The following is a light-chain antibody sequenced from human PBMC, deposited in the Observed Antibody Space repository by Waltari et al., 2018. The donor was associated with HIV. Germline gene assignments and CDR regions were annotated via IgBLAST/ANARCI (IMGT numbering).Light chain of an antibody. CDR2: QVS. CDR3: YSAADNIGV. J-gene: IGLJ3*02. CDR1: VVAKKY. V-gene: IGLV3-27*01. Sequence: SYELTQPSSVSVSPGQTARITCTGDVVAKKYARWFQQKPGQAPVLVIYQVSERPSGIPERFSGSSSGTTVTLTISGAQVEDEADYYCYSAADNIGVFGGGTKLTVL.